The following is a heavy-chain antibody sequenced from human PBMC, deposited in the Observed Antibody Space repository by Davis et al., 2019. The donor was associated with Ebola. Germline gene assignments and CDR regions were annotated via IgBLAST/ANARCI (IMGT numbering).Heavy chain of an antibody. V-gene: IGHV3-7*01. CDR2: IKQDGSEK. J-gene: IGHJ4*02. CDR3: ARVQGRYGDYHFDY. CDR1: GFTFSSYW. Sequence: PGGSLRLSCAASGFTFSSYWMSWVRQAPGKGLEWVANIKQDGSEKYYVDSVKGRFTISRDNAKNSLYLQMNSLRAEDTAVYYCARVQGRYGDYHFDYWGQGTLVTVSS. D-gene: IGHD4-17*01.